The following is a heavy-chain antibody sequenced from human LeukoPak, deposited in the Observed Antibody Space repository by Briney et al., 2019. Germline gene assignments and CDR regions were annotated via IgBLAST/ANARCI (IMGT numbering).Heavy chain of an antibody. CDR2: INPSGGST. D-gene: IGHD6-6*01. V-gene: IGHV1-46*01. Sequence: GASVKVSCKASGYTFTSYYMHWVRQAPGQGLEWMGIINPSGGSTSYAQKFQGRVTMTRDTSTSTVYMELSSLRSEDTAVYYCARDRYSSSPGWLSYFDYWGQGTLVTVSS. J-gene: IGHJ4*02. CDR1: GYTFTSYY. CDR3: ARDRYSSSPGWLSYFDY.